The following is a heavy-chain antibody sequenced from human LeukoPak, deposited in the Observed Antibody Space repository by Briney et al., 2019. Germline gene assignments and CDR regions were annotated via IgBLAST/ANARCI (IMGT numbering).Heavy chain of an antibody. V-gene: IGHV4-31*03. CDR3: ARDLGGIGDSSGYDLGY. CDR2: IYYSGST. J-gene: IGHJ4*02. CDR1: GGSISSGGYY. Sequence: KPSETLSLTCTVSGGSISSGGYYWSWIRQHPGKGLEWIGYIYYSGSTYYNPSLKSRVTISVDTSKNQFSLKLGSVTAADTAVYYCARDLGGIGDSSGYDLGYWGQGTPVTVSS. D-gene: IGHD3-22*01.